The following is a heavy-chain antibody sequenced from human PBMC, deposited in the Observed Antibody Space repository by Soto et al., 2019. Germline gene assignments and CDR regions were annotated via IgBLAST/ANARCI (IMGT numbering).Heavy chain of an antibody. CDR2: FNPNGGYT. CDR1: GYTFTSYF. J-gene: IGHJ4*02. CDR3: AITRYFGSFGGY. D-gene: IGHD3-9*01. Sequence: QVQLVQSGAEVKKPGASVKVSCKASGYTFTSYFMHWVRQAPEQGLEWMGIFNPNGGYTTYAQKFQGSVTMTRDTSTSTVYMELSSLRSEDTAVYYCAITRYFGSFGGYWGQGTLVTVSS. V-gene: IGHV1-46*03.